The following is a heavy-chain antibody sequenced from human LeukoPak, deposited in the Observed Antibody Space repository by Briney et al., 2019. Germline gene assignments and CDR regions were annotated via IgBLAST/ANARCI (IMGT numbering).Heavy chain of an antibody. D-gene: IGHD6-13*01. V-gene: IGHV3-33*01. CDR1: GFTFSSYG. CDR2: IWYDGSNK. CDR3: ARVAAAGSEYFQH. Sequence: GGSLRLSCAASGFTFSSYGMHWVCQAPGKGLEWVAVIWYDGSNKYYADSVKGRFTISRDNSKNTLYLQMNSLRAEDTAVYYCARVAAAGSEYFQHWGQGTLVTVSS. J-gene: IGHJ1*01.